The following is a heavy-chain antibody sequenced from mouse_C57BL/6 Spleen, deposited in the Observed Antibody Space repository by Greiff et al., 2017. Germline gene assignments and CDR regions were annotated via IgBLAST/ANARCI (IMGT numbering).Heavy chain of an antibody. CDR1: GYTFTDYY. CDR2: INPNNGGT. Sequence: VQLQQSGPELVKPGASVKISCKASGYTFTDYYMNWVKQSHGKSLEWIGDINPNNGGTSYNQKFKGKATLTVDKSSSTAYMELRSLTSEDSAVYYCARESFTTVVTNYFDYWGQGTTLTVSS. J-gene: IGHJ2*01. D-gene: IGHD1-1*01. V-gene: IGHV1-26*01. CDR3: ARESFTTVVTNYFDY.